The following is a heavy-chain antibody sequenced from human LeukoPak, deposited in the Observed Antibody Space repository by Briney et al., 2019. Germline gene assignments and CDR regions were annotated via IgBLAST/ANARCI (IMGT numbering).Heavy chain of an antibody. V-gene: IGHV3-66*03. CDR1: GITVSSNY. CDR2: IYSCGST. J-gene: IGHJ5*02. Sequence: GGSLRLSCAASGITVSSNYMSWVRQAPEKGLEWVSVIYSCGSTSYADSVKGRFTISRDNSKNTLYLQMNSLRAEDTAVYYCARDRNRELYLNWFDPWGQGTLVTVSS. CDR3: ARDRNRELYLNWFDP. D-gene: IGHD1-14*01.